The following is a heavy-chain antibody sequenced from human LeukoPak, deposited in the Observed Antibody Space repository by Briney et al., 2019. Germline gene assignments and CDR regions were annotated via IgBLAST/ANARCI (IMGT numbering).Heavy chain of an antibody. CDR1: GFTFSSYW. D-gene: IGHD3-22*01. V-gene: IGHV3-7*01. J-gene: IGHJ4*02. CDR3: ARGGGYFPT. CDR2: IKQDGSDQ. Sequence: PGGSLRLSCAASGFTFSSYWMTWVRQAPGKGLEWVANIKQDGSDQYYVDSVKGRFTISRDNAKNSLYLQMNSLRAEDTAIYYCARGGGYFPTWGQGTLVTVSS.